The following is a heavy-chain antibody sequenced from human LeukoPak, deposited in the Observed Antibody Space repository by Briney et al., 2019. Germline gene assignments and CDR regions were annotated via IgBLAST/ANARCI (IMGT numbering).Heavy chain of an antibody. CDR3: ARDPGLGYFDY. J-gene: IGHJ4*02. CDR1: GFTFSTYG. D-gene: IGHD3-16*01. Sequence: GGSLRLSCAASGFTFSTYGMHWVRQAPGKGLEWVTFISYDGSNKYSADSVKGRFTISRDNSKNTLYLQMNSLRAEDTAVYYCARDPGLGYFDYWGQGTLVTVSS. V-gene: IGHV3-30*03. CDR2: ISYDGSNK.